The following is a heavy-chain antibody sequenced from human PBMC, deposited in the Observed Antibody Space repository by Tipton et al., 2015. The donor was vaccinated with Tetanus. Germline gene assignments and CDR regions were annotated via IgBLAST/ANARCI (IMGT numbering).Heavy chain of an antibody. CDR1: GYTFTSYY. CDR3: ARANYYDSSGYSLNYFDY. D-gene: IGHD3-22*01. V-gene: IGHV1-46*01. CDR2: INPSRDST. Sequence: QLVQSGAEVKKPGASVKVSCKASGYTFTSYYMHWVRQAPGQGLEWMGIINPSRDSTSYAQKFQGRVTMTRDTSTSPVYMELSSLRSEDTAVYYCARANYYDSSGYSLNYFDYWGQGTLVTVSS. J-gene: IGHJ4*02.